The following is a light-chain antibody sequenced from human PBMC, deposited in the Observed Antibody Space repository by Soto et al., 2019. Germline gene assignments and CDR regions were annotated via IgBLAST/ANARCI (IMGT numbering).Light chain of an antibody. Sequence: DVPLTQSPSTLSASVGDRVTITCRASESISDWLAWYQLKPGKPPKLLIYDASNLQTGVPSRFSGRGAGTEFTLIISSLQADDFATYYCQQYNGFSPWTFDQGTKVEAK. CDR1: ESISDW. J-gene: IGKJ1*01. CDR3: QQYNGFSPWT. V-gene: IGKV1-5*01. CDR2: DAS.